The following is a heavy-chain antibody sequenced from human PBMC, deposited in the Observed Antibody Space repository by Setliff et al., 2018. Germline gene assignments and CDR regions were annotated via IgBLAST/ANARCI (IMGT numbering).Heavy chain of an antibody. J-gene: IGHJ6*03. D-gene: IGHD1-26*01. CDR3: ARSPPNRGVGQGHHMDV. CDR1: GYIFNTFG. V-gene: IGHV1-18*01. Sequence: ASVKVSCKASGYIFNTFGINGMRRAPGQGLEWIGWISPYNGDTKYAQNLQGRVTLTTDTSTSTAYVEVRSLRSDDTAVYYCARSPPNRGVGQGHHMDVWGKGTRSPSP. CDR2: ISPYNGDT.